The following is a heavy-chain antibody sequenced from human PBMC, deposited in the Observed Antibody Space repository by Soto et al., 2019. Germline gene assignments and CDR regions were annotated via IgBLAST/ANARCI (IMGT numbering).Heavy chain of an antibody. V-gene: IGHV3-23*01. Sequence: EVQLLESGGGLVQPGGSLRLSCAASGFTFSSYAMSWVRQAPGKGLEWVSAISGSGGSTYYADSVKGRFTISRDNSKTTLYLQMNSLRAEDTAVYYCAKDSGGYYDSSGDEDYWGQGTLVTVSS. D-gene: IGHD3-22*01. J-gene: IGHJ4*02. CDR3: AKDSGGYYDSSGDEDY. CDR2: ISGSGGST. CDR1: GFTFSSYA.